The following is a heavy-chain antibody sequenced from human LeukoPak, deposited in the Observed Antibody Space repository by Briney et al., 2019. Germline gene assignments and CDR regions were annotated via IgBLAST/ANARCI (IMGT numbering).Heavy chain of an antibody. CDR2: IYYSGST. CDR1: GGSISSSTYY. J-gene: IGHJ5*02. D-gene: IGHD3-22*01. V-gene: IGHV4-39*01. Sequence: SETLSLTCTVSGGSISSSTYYWGWIRQPPGKGLEWIGSIYYSGSTYHNPSLKSRVTISVDTSKNQFSLKLSSVIAADTAVYYCARHGGYDRSGYWFDPWGQGTLVTVSS. CDR3: ARHGGYDRSGYWFDP.